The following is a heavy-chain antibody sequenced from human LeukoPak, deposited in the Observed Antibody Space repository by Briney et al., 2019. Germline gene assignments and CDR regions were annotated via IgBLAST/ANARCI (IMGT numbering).Heavy chain of an antibody. CDR2: INTNSRNT. CDR3: ARGVGIAAAGYFYYYMDV. V-gene: IGHV1-18*01. CDR1: GYNFNSYG. Sequence: ASVKVSCEASGYNFNSYGISWVRQAPGQGLEWMGWINTNSRNTNYAQKFQGRVTMTTDTSTSTAYMDLKSLRSDDTGVYYCARGVGIAAAGYFYYYMDVWGKGTTVTVSS. J-gene: IGHJ6*03. D-gene: IGHD6-13*01.